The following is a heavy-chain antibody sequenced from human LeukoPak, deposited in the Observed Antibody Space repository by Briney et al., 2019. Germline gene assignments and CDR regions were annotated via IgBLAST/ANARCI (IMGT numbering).Heavy chain of an antibody. D-gene: IGHD1-26*01. V-gene: IGHV1-8*01. CDR3: TRGSLSGSSRDY. CDR2: MNPYTGDT. J-gene: IGHJ4*02. Sequence: GASVRVSCKSSGYTFTGYDINWVRQAPGQGLEWMGWMNPYTGDTGYAQNFQGRVTITRNTSIDTAYMDLRGLRSEDTAVYYCTRGSLSGSSRDYWGQGTLVTVSS. CDR1: GYTFTGYD.